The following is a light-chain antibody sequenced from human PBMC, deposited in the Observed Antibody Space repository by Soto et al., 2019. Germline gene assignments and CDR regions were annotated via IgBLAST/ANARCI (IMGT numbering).Light chain of an antibody. Sequence: EVVLTQSPGTLSLSPGERATLSCRASQAVSSILLAWYQQKPGQAPRLLIYGTSSRATGIPDWFSGSGSGTDFTLAVSRLEPGDFAVYYCQQHGTSPIFGGGIKVEIK. V-gene: IGKV3-20*01. CDR2: GTS. CDR1: QAVSSIL. CDR3: QQHGTSPI. J-gene: IGKJ4*01.